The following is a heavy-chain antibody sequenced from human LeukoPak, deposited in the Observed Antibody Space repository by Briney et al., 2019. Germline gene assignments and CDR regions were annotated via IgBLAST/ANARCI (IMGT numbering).Heavy chain of an antibody. CDR3: ARGRFESSGYHSRSRAFDI. CDR1: GGSISSYY. J-gene: IGHJ3*02. V-gene: IGHV4-59*12. Sequence: PSETLSLTCTVSGGSISSYYWSWIRQPPGKGLEWIGYIYYSGSTNYNPSLKSRVTISVDTSKNQFSLKLSSVTAADTAVYYCARGRFESSGYHSRSRAFDIWGQGTMVTVSS. D-gene: IGHD3-22*01. CDR2: IYYSGST.